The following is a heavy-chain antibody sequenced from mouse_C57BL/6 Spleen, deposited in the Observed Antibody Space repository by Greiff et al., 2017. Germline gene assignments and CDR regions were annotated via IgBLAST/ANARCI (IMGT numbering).Heavy chain of an antibody. D-gene: IGHD2-4*01. V-gene: IGHV3-1*01. Sequence: EVKLQESGPGMVKPSQSLSLTCTVTGYSITSGYDWHWIRHFPGNKLEWMGYISYSGSTNYNPSLKSRISITHDTSKNHFFLKLNSVTTEDTATYYCARAADYDGAWFAYWGQGTLVTVSA. J-gene: IGHJ3*01. CDR1: GYSITSGYD. CDR3: ARAADYDGAWFAY. CDR2: ISYSGST.